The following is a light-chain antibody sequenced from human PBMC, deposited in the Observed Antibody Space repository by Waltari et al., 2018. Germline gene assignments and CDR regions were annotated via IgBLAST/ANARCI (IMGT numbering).Light chain of an antibody. Sequence: EIVLTQSPATLSLSPGERATLSCRASQSIGTFLTWYQQKPGQAPRLLIYNASNRATGIPARFSGSGSGTDFTLTISSLEPEDFAVYYCHQRNTWPQTFGQGTTLEI. CDR1: QSIGTF. CDR3: HQRNTWPQT. CDR2: NAS. V-gene: IGKV3-11*01. J-gene: IGKJ2*01.